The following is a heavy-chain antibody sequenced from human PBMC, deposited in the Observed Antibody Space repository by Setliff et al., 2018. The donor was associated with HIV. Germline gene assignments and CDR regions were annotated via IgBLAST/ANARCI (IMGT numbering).Heavy chain of an antibody. CDR1: GYTFTAYG. D-gene: IGHD5-18*01. V-gene: IGHV1-69*05. CDR2: IIPIFGTA. J-gene: IGHJ3*02. CDR3: ARNGQLWSSDAFDI. Sequence: ASVKVSCKASGYTFTAYGLSWVRQAPGQGLEWMGGIIPIFGTANYAQKFQGRVTITTDESTSTAYMELSSLRSEDTAVYYCARNGQLWSSDAFDIWGQGTMVTVSS.